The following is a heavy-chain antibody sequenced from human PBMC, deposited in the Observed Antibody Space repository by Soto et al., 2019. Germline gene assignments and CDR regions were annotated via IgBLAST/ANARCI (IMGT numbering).Heavy chain of an antibody. Sequence: QVQLVESGGGVVQPGRSLRLSCAASGFTFSRYGMHWVPQAPGKGLEWVAVTSYDGSNKYYPDSVKGRFTICRDNSKDTLYLEMNRLRAEDTAVYYCAKDPSQQLVYYDGMYVWGQGATGTGSS. D-gene: IGHD6-13*01. CDR1: GFTFSRYG. CDR3: AKDPSQQLVYYDGMYV. V-gene: IGHV3-30*18. J-gene: IGHJ6*02. CDR2: TSYDGSNK.